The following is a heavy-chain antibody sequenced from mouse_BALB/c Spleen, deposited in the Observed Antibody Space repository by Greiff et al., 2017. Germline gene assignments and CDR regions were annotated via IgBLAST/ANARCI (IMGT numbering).Heavy chain of an antibody. CDR2: ISTYYGDA. CDR3: ARSGDDYDGDY. Sequence: VQLQQSGAELVRPGVSVKISCKGSGYTFTDYAMHWVKQSHAKSLEWIGVISTYYGDASYNQKFKGKATMTVDKSSSTAYMELARLTSEDSAIYYCARSGDDYDGDYWGQGTSVTVSS. V-gene: IGHV1S137*01. J-gene: IGHJ4*01. D-gene: IGHD2-4*01. CDR1: GYTFTDYA.